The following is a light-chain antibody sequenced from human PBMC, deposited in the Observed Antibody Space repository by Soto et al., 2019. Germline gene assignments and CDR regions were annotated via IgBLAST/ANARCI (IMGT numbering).Light chain of an antibody. V-gene: IGLV2-8*01. Sequence: QSALTQPPSASGSPGQSVTISCTGTSSDVGGYNYVSWYQQHPGKAPQLMIYEVSKRPSGVPDRFSGSKSGNTASLTVSGLQAEAEADYYCSSYAGSNNLVFGGGTKLTVL. CDR2: EVS. J-gene: IGLJ2*01. CDR3: SSYAGSNNLV. CDR1: SSDVGGYNY.